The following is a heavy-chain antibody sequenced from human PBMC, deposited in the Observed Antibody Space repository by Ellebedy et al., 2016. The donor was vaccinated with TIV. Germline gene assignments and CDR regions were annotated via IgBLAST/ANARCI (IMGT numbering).Heavy chain of an antibody. Sequence: GESLKISCVDSGPIFSHNWMSWVRQAPGKGLEWVAKINPLGSQKSYVDSVKGRFTISRDNAENSLFLEMDSLRVEDTGFYHCARTGPQSGSYWVQDRRDKWFDPWGQGTLVTVSS. CDR2: INPLGSQK. J-gene: IGHJ5*02. CDR3: ARTGPQSGSYWVQDRRDKWFDP. CDR1: GPIFSHNW. V-gene: IGHV3-7*01. D-gene: IGHD1-26*01.